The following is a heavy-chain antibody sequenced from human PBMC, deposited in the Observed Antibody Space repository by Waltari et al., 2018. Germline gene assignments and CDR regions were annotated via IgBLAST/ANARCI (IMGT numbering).Heavy chain of an antibody. D-gene: IGHD3-22*01. V-gene: IGHV2-5*01. CDR2: IYWNDDK. CDR1: GFSLSSGGVG. Sequence: QITLKESGPTLVKPTQTLTLTCSFSGFSLSSGGVGVGWIRQPPGKALEWLALIYWNDDKRSSASLKNRLTITKDTSKNQVFLTMTSMDPVDTATYYCAHGGYYIDSRGYEYFQYWGQGTLVVVSS. CDR3: AHGGYYIDSRGYEYFQY. J-gene: IGHJ1*01.